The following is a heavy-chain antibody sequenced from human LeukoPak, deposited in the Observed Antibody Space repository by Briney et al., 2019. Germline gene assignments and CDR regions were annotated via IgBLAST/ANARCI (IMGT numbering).Heavy chain of an antibody. CDR3: ARLRDYYDSSGYSFDY. Sequence: SETLSLTCTVSGGSISSYYWSWIRQPPGKGLEWIGYIYYSGSTNYNPSLKSRVTISVDTSKNQFSLKLSSVTAAGTAVYYCARLRDYYDSSGYSFDYWGQGTLVTVSS. CDR2: IYYSGST. CDR1: GGSISSYY. J-gene: IGHJ4*02. D-gene: IGHD3-22*01. V-gene: IGHV4-59*08.